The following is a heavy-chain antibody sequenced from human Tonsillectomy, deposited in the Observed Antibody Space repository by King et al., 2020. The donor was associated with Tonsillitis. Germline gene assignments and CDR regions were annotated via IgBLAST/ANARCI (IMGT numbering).Heavy chain of an antibody. CDR2: ISGGGGST. CDR3: AKDHTIFGVVIPYYFDY. Sequence: VQLVESGGGLVQPGGSLRLSCAASGLIFSSYAMSWVRQAPGKGLEWVSAISGGGGSTYYADSVKGRFTISRDNSKNTLYLQMNSLRAEHTAVYYCAKDHTIFGVVIPYYFDYWGQGTLVTVSS. D-gene: IGHD3-3*01. CDR1: GLIFSSYA. J-gene: IGHJ4*02. V-gene: IGHV3-23*04.